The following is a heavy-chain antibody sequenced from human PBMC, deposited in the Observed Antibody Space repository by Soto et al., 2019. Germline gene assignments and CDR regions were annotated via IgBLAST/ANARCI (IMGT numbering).Heavy chain of an antibody. J-gene: IGHJ4*02. V-gene: IGHV1-18*01. Sequence: QVHLVQSGAEVKKPEASVKVSCKGSGYAFTTYGITWVRQAPGQGLEWMGWISAHNGNTNYAQKLQDRVTVTRDTSTSTAYMELRSLRSDDTAVYYCARGRYGDYWGQGALVTVSS. CDR2: ISAHNGNT. CDR1: GYAFTTYG. D-gene: IGHD1-1*01. CDR3: ARGRYGDY.